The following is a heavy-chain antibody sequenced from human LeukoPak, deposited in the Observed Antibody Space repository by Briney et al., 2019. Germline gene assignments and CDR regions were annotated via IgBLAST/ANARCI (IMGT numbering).Heavy chain of an antibody. CDR3: ARGPQEDYVWGSYRLFDY. CDR2: INHSGST. CDR1: GGSFSGYY. J-gene: IGHJ4*02. V-gene: IGHV4-34*01. Sequence: SETLSLACAVYGGSFSGYYWSWIRQPPGKGLEWIGEINHSGSTNYNPSLKSRVTISVDTSKNQFSLKLSSVTAADTAVYHCARGPQEDYVWGSYRLFDYWGQGTLVTVSS. D-gene: IGHD3-16*02.